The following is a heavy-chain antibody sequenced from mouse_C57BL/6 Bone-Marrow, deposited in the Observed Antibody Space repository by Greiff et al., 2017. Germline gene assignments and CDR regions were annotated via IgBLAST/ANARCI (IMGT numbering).Heavy chain of an antibody. J-gene: IGHJ2*01. CDR2: INYDGSST. CDR1: GFTFSDYY. V-gene: IGHV5-16*01. Sequence: EVKLVESEGGLVQPGSSMKLSCTASGFTFSDYYMAWVRQVPEQGLEWVANINYDGSSTYYLASLKSRFIISRDNAKNTLYLQMSSLESEDTATYYCARGCDDYFDYWGQGTTLTVSS. CDR3: ARGCDDYFDY.